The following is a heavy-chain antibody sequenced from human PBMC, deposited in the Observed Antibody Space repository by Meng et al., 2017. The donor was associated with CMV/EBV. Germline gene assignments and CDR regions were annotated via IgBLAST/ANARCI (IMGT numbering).Heavy chain of an antibody. Sequence: GESLKISCAASGFTCSSYAMHWVRQAPGKGLEWVAVISYDGSNKYYADSVKGRFTISRDNSKNTLYLQMNSLRAEDTAVYYCGGGYYYYGMDVWGQGTTVTVSS. CDR2: ISYDGSNK. V-gene: IGHV3-30*04. D-gene: IGHD2-15*01. CDR3: GGGYYYYGMDV. J-gene: IGHJ6*02. CDR1: GFTCSSYA.